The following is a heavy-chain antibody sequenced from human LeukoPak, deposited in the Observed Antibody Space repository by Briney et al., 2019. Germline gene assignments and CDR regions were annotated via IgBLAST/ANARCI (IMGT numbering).Heavy chain of an antibody. V-gene: IGHV3-11*04. Sequence: LSLTCAVYGGSFSGYYWSWIRQPPGKGLEWVSYISSSGSTIYYADSVKGRFTISRDNAKNTLFLQMNSLRAEDTAVYYCARVTPPHYVLSDSTGYYYDFWGQGTLVTVSS. CDR1: GGSFSGYY. D-gene: IGHD3-22*01. J-gene: IGHJ4*02. CDR3: ARVTPPHYVLSDSTGYYYDF. CDR2: ISSSGSTI.